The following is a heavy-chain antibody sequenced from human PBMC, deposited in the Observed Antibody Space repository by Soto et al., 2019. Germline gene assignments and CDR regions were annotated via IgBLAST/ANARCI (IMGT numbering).Heavy chain of an antibody. CDR3: ARDAVDTTTRSDR. J-gene: IGHJ6*03. Sequence: SCKRSGYTFTSYGISWVLQAPGQGLEWMGWISAYNCNTNYAQKLQGRANMTTDPSTRNVYMELRSLRSDYPAVYYCARDAVDTTTRSDRWGKRVPVTV. CDR1: GYTFTSYG. V-gene: IGHV1-18*04. CDR2: ISAYNCNT. D-gene: IGHD5-18*01.